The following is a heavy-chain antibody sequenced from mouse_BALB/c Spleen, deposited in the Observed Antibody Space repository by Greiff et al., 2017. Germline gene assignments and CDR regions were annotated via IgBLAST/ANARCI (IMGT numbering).Heavy chain of an antibody. CDR1: GYTFTDYW. D-gene: IGHD2-1*01. J-gene: IGHJ3*01. CDR2: IDTSDSYT. CDR3: AREGYYGNSWFAY. V-gene: IGHV1-69*01. Sequence: QVQLQQPGAELVMPGASVKISCKASGYTFTDYWMHWVKQRPGQGLEWIGAIDTSDSYTSYNQKFKGKATLTVDESSSTAYMQLSSLTSEDSAVYYCAREGYYGNSWFAYWGQGTLVTVSA.